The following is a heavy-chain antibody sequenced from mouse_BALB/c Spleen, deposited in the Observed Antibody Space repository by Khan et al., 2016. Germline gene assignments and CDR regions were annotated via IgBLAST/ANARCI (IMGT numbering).Heavy chain of an antibody. V-gene: IGHV3-2*02. Sequence: EVQLQESGPGLVKPSQSLSLTCTVTGYSITSDYAWNWIRQFPGNKLEWMGYISFSGSTSYNPSLKSRITITRDTSKNTFFLQLNSVTTEDTATXDCARSPYYGYDYAMDYWGQGTSVTVSS. CDR2: ISFSGST. CDR3: ARSPYYGYDYAMDY. J-gene: IGHJ4*01. CDR1: GYSITSDYA. D-gene: IGHD1-2*01.